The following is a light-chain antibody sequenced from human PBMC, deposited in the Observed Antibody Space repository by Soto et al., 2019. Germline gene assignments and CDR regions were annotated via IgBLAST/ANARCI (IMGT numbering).Light chain of an antibody. CDR3: QQYDNLPRT. Sequence: EIVVTQSPATLSVSPGERATLSCRASQSVSNNLVWYQQKPGQAPRLLIYGASTRATGIPARFSGSGSGTEFTLTISSLQSEDIATYYCQQYDNLPRTFGGGTKGDIK. CDR1: QSVSNN. J-gene: IGKJ4*01. CDR2: GAS. V-gene: IGKV3-15*01.